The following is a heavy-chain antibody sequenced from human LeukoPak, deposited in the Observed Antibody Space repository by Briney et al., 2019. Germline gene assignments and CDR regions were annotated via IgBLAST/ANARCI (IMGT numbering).Heavy chain of an antibody. CDR2: IYYSGST. J-gene: IGHJ3*02. Sequence: PSETLSLTRTVSGGSISSGDYYWSWIRQPPGKGLEWIGYIYYSGSTYYNPSLKSRVTISVDTSKNQFSLKLSSVTAADTAVYYCARDLAAAGIDAFDIWGQGTMVTVSS. CDR3: ARDLAAAGIDAFDI. CDR1: GGSISSGDYY. V-gene: IGHV4-30-4*01. D-gene: IGHD6-13*01.